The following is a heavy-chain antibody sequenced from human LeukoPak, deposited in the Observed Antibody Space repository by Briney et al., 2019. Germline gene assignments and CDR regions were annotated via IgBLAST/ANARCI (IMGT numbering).Heavy chain of an antibody. V-gene: IGHV3-21*01. J-gene: IGHJ4*02. D-gene: IGHD3-22*01. CDR3: ARDHDYDSSGYCDY. CDR1: GFIFSSYS. Sequence: GGSLRLSRAASGFIFSSYSMNWVRQAPGKGLEWVSSISSSSSYIYYADSVKGRFTISRDNAKNSLYLQMNSLRAEDTAVYYCARDHDYDSSGYCDYWGQGTLVTVSS. CDR2: ISSSSSYI.